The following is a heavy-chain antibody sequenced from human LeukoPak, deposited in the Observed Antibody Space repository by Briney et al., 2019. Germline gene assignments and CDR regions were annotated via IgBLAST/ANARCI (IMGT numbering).Heavy chain of an antibody. CDR2: ISAYNGNT. V-gene: IGHV1-18*04. J-gene: IGHJ4*02. Sequence: GASVKVSCKASGGTSSSYAISWVRQAPGQGLEWMGWISAYNGNTNYAQKLQGRVTMTTDTSTSTAYMELRSLRSDDTAVYYCARDCSSTSCYSYWGQGTLVTVSS. CDR1: GGTSSSYA. D-gene: IGHD2-2*02. CDR3: ARDCSSTSCYSY.